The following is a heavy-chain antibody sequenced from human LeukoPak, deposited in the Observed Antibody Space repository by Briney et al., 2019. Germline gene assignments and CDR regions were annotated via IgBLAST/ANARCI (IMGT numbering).Heavy chain of an antibody. Sequence: GGSLRLSCAAPGFTFSSYAMSWVRQAPGKGLEWVSAISGSGGSTYYADSVKGRFTISRDNFKNTLYLQMNSLRAEDTAVYYCAKGAVGQQLVPYYFYGMDVWGQGTTVTVSS. D-gene: IGHD6-13*01. CDR1: GFTFSSYA. CDR3: AKGAVGQQLVPYYFYGMDV. J-gene: IGHJ6*02. V-gene: IGHV3-23*01. CDR2: ISGSGGST.